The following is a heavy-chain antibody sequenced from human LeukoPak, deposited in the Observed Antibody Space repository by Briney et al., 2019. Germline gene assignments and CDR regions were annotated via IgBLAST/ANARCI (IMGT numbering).Heavy chain of an antibody. CDR1: GGTFSSYA. J-gene: IGHJ6*03. CDR3: ARAQNYYYYMDV. V-gene: IGHV1-69*13. Sequence: SAKVSCKASGGTFSSYAISWVRQAPGQGLEWMGGIIPIFGTANYAQKFQGRVTITADESTSTAYMELSSLRSEDTAVYYCARAQNYYYYMDVWGKGTTVTVSS. CDR2: IIPIFGTA.